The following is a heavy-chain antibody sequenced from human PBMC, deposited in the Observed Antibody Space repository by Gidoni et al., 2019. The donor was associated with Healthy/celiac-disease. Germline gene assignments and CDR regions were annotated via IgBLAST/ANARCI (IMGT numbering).Heavy chain of an antibody. J-gene: IGHJ3*02. D-gene: IGHD2-21*02. CDR2: ISWNSGSI. Sequence: AASGFTFDDYAMHWVRQAPGKGLEWVSGISWNSGSIGYADSVKGRFTISRDNAKNSLYLQMNSLRAEDTALYYCAKDIGRVGCGGDCSNDAFDIWGQGTMVTVSS. CDR1: GFTFDDYA. V-gene: IGHV3-9*01. CDR3: AKDIGRVGCGGDCSNDAFDI.